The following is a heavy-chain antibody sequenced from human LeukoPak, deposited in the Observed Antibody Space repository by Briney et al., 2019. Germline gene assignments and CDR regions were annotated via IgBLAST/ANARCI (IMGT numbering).Heavy chain of an antibody. J-gene: IGHJ6*02. CDR2: ISSSSSYI. D-gene: IGHD3-3*01. CDR3: ASVYDFWSGYYYGMDV. Sequence: PGGSLRLSCAASGFTFSSYSMNWVRLAPGKGLEWVSSISSSSSYIYYADSVKGRFTISRDNAKNSLYLQMNSLRAEDTAVYYCASVYDFWSGYYYGMDVWGQGTTVTVSS. V-gene: IGHV3-21*01. CDR1: GFTFSSYS.